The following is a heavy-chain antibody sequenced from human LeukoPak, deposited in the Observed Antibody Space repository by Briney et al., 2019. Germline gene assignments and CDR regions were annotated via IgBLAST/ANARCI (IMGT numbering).Heavy chain of an antibody. CDR2: IKSKTDGGTT. J-gene: IGHJ6*03. V-gene: IGHV3-15*01. D-gene: IGHD1-7*01. Sequence: GGSLRLSCAASGFTFSNAWMSWVRQAPGKGLEWVGRIKSKTDGGTTDYAAPVKGRFTISRDDSKNTLYLQMNSLKTEDTAVYYCTTGPEITGTTAWKYPSYYYYYYMDVWGKGTTVTVSS. CDR3: TTGPEITGTTAWKYPSYYYYYYMDV. CDR1: GFTFSNAW.